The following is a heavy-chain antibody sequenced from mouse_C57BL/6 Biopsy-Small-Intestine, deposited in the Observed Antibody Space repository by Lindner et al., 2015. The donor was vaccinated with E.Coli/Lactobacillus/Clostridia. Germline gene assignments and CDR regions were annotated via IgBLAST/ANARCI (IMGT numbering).Heavy chain of an antibody. CDR3: ARYDPVVATRAMDY. J-gene: IGHJ4*01. CDR2: IRNKPNGYTT. CDR1: GFTFTGYY. V-gene: IGHV7-3*01. D-gene: IGHD1-1*01. Sequence: VQLQESGGGLVQPGGSLSLSCAASGFTFTGYYMSWVRQPPGKALEWLGFIRNKPNGYTTEYSASVKGRFTISRDNSQSILYLQMNALRAEDSATYYCARYDPVVATRAMDYWGQGTSVTVSS.